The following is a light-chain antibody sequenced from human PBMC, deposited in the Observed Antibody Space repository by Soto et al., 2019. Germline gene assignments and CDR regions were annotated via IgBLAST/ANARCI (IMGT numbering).Light chain of an antibody. CDR3: QQYYSTPLT. J-gene: IGKJ4*01. V-gene: IGKV3-15*01. CDR1: QSISSN. CDR2: RTS. Sequence: EIVMTQSPATLSVSPGERATLSCMASQSISSNLAWYQQKPGQAPRLLMFRTSSRATGFPARFSGSGSGTEFNLTISSLQSEDVAVYYCQQYYSTPLTFGGGTKVEIK.